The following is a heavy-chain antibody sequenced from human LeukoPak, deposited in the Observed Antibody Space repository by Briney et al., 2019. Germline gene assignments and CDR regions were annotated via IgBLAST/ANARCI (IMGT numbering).Heavy chain of an antibody. CDR1: GFTFSSYA. D-gene: IGHD3-10*01. V-gene: IGHV3-30*04. Sequence: GGSLRLSCAASGFTFSSYAMHWVRQAPGKGLEWVAVISYDGSNKYYADSVKGRFTISRDNSKSTLYLQMNSLRAEDTAVYYCAREGYYYGSGNNWFDPWGQGTLVTVSS. J-gene: IGHJ5*02. CDR3: AREGYYYGSGNNWFDP. CDR2: ISYDGSNK.